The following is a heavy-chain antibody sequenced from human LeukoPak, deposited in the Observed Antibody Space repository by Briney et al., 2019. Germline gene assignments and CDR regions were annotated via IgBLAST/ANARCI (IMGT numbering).Heavy chain of an antibody. D-gene: IGHD5-24*01. Sequence: GAAVKVSCKASGYTCTGYYMHWVCQARGQGLDWVGWINPNSGGTNYAQKFQGRVTMTRDTSNSTAYMELSRLRSDDTAVYYCARGRDGYNLLLDYWGQGTLVTVSS. J-gene: IGHJ4*02. CDR2: INPNSGGT. V-gene: IGHV1-2*02. CDR1: GYTCTGYY. CDR3: ARGRDGYNLLLDY.